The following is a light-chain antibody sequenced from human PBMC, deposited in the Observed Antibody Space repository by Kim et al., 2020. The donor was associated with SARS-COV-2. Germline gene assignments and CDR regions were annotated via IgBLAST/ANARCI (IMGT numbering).Light chain of an antibody. Sequence: VSPGERATLTCRANEKIGTYLAWYQQKTGQAPKFLISRASTRATGVPARFTGSGSGTEFTLTISSLQSEDFAVYHCQQYNNWPWTFGQGTKVDIK. CDR3: QQYNNWPWT. CDR2: RAS. CDR1: EKIGTY. V-gene: IGKV3-15*01. J-gene: IGKJ1*01.